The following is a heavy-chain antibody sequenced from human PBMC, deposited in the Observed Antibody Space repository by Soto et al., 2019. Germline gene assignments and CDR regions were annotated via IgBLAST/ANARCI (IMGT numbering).Heavy chain of an antibody. V-gene: IGHV4-59*01. CDR1: GGSISSYY. J-gene: IGHJ4*02. D-gene: IGHD3-3*01. Sequence: PSETLSLTCTVSGGSISSYYWSWIRQPPGKGLEWIGYIYYSGSTNYNPSLKSRVTISVDTSKNQFSLKLSSVTAADTAVYYCARDHNDFWSGYLDYWGQGTLVTVSS. CDR2: IYYSGST. CDR3: ARDHNDFWSGYLDY.